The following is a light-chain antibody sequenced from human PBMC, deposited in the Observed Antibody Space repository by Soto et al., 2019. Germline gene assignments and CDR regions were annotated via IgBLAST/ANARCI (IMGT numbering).Light chain of an antibody. Sequence: IVPTQSPAHLSVSAGERATTSCRAPETVSTHLAWFQRKAGQPPRLLIYGSSTRATGVPDRFSGSGSGKEFALIISSLQSEDVAVYYCQQYSNWPPAITFGQGTRLEIK. J-gene: IGKJ5*01. CDR1: ETVSTH. CDR2: GSS. V-gene: IGKV3-15*01. CDR3: QQYSNWPPAIT.